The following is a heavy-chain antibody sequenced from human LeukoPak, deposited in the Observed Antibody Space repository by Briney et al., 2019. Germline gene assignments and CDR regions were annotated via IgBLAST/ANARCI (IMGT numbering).Heavy chain of an antibody. V-gene: IGHV1-69*04. D-gene: IGHD2-2*02. Sequence: ASVKVSCKASGGTFSSYAISWVRQAPGQGLEWMGRIIPILGIANYAQKFQGRVTITADKSTSTAYMELSSLRSEDTAVYYCARVQIVVVPAAILGNYGMDVWGQGTTVTVSS. CDR1: GGTFSSYA. CDR2: IIPILGIA. CDR3: ARVQIVVVPAAILGNYGMDV. J-gene: IGHJ6*02.